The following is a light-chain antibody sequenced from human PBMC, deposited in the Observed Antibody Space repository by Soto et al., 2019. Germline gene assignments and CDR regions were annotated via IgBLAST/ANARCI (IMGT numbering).Light chain of an antibody. V-gene: IGLV1-44*01. Sequence: QSVLTQPPSASGTPGQRVTISCSGSSSNIESNTVTWYQQLPGTAPKLVLYRNYDRPSGVPDRFSGSTSGTSASLVIRGLQSEDEADYYCAAWDDILNGYVFGGGTKLTVL. J-gene: IGLJ1*01. CDR1: SSNIESNT. CDR3: AAWDDILNGYV. CDR2: RNY.